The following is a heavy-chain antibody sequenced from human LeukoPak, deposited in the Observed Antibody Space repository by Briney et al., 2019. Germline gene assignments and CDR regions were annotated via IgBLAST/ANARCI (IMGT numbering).Heavy chain of an antibody. CDR1: GGSMSSGDYY. CDR2: ISYSGSM. J-gene: IGHJ5*02. V-gene: IGHV4-30-4*01. CDR3: TRGHGDYVLRWFDP. Sequence: SETLSLTCNVSGGSMSSGDYYWTWFRQAPEKGLEWIGYISYSGSMYYNPSLKSRIMISVDTSKNLFSLILRSVTAADTAVYYCTRGHGDYVLRWFDPWGQGTLVTVSS. D-gene: IGHD4-17*01.